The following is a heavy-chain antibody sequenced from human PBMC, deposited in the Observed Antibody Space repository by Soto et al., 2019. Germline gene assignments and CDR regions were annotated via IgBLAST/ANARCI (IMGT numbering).Heavy chain of an antibody. J-gene: IGHJ6*02. CDR3: ARSQGSSTSLEIYYYYYYGMDV. CDR2: IIPITATA. D-gene: IGHD2-2*01. V-gene: IGHV1-69*01. CDR1: GGTFCSYA. Sequence: QVQLVQSGAEVKKPGSSVKVSCKASGGTFCSYAISWVRQAPGQGLEWMGGIIPITATANYAQKFQGRVTITADESTSTASMQLSSLRSEDTAVYYCARSQGSSTSLEIYYYYYYGMDVWGQATTVTVSS.